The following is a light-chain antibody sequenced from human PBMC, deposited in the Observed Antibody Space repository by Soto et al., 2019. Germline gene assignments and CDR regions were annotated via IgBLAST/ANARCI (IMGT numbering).Light chain of an antibody. Sequence: EIVLTQSPGTLSLSPGERATLSCRASQSLSSNYLAWYQQKPGQAPRLLIYGASRRATGIPDRFSGSGSGRDFTLTISRLEPEDFALYYCQQYDRSPRTFGQGTKVEIK. CDR2: GAS. V-gene: IGKV3-20*01. CDR1: QSLSSNY. J-gene: IGKJ1*01. CDR3: QQYDRSPRT.